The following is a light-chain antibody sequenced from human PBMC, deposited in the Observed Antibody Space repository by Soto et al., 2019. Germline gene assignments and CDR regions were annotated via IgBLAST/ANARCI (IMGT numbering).Light chain of an antibody. CDR2: EVS. CDR1: SSDVGGYNY. Sequence: QSALTQPASVSGSPGQSITISCTGTSSDVGGYNYVSWYQQHPGKAPKLMIYEVSNRPSGVSHRFSGSKSGNMASLTISGLQAEDEADYYCTSYTSRSTLDVLFGGGTKLTVL. J-gene: IGLJ2*01. V-gene: IGLV2-14*01. CDR3: TSYTSRSTLDVL.